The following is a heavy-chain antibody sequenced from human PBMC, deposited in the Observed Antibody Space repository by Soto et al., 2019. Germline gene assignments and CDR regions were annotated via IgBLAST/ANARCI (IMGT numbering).Heavy chain of an antibody. D-gene: IGHD3-3*02. CDR3: EDGIRGVRSVSAFLLNRSSDL. V-gene: IGHV4-34*01. Sequence: KGLEWIGEINHSGCTNYNPSLKSRVTISVDTSKNQFSLKLSSVTAADHFFFQAEDGIRGVRSVSAFLLNRSSDL. J-gene: IGHJ2*01. CDR2: INHSGCT.